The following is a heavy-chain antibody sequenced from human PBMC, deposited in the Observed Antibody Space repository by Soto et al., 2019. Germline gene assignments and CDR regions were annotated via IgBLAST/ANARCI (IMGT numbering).Heavy chain of an antibody. J-gene: IGHJ4*02. CDR3: ATVVVVAATLNYFDY. D-gene: IGHD2-15*01. CDR2: ISGSGGST. V-gene: IGHV3-23*01. Sequence: KGLEWVAAISGSGGSTYYADSVKGRFTISRDNSKNTLYLQMNSLRAEDTAVYYCATVVVVAATLNYFDYWGQGTLVTVSS.